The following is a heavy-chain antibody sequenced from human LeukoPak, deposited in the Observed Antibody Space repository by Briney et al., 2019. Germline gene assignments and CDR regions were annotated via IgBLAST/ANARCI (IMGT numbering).Heavy chain of an antibody. CDR1: GGPISSYY. V-gene: IGHV4-59*01. J-gene: IGHJ4*02. Sequence: SETLSLTCTVSGGPISSYYWSWIRQPPGKGLEWIGYIYYSGSTNYNPSLKSRVTISVDTSKNQSSLKLSSVTAADTAVYYCARVWAGYDILTGYFGGRFDYWGQGTLVTVSS. CDR3: ARVWAGYDILTGYFGGRFDY. D-gene: IGHD3-9*01. CDR2: IYYSGST.